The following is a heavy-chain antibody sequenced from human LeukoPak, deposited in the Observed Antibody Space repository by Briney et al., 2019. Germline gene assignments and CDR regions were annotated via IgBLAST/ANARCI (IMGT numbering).Heavy chain of an antibody. D-gene: IGHD2-2*01. CDR3: ARGRSSTSLSLDY. V-gene: IGHV4-30-2*01. CDR2: IYHSGST. Sequence: SETLSLTCTVSGGPISSGGYYWSWIRQPPGKGLEWIGYIYHSGSTYYNPSLKSRVTISVDGSKNQFSLKLSSVTAADTAVYYCARGRSSTSLSLDYWGQGTLVTVSS. J-gene: IGHJ4*02. CDR1: GGPISSGGYY.